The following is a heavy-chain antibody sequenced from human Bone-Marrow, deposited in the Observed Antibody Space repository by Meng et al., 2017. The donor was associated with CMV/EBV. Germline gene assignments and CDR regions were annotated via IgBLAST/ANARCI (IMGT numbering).Heavy chain of an antibody. V-gene: IGHV3-9*01. CDR3: AKDRGQVWFYGMDV. CDR2: ISWNSGSV. J-gene: IGHJ6*02. Sequence: SLKISCAASGLTFDDYAMHWVRQAPGKGLEWVSGISWNSGSVGYADSVKGRFTISRDNAKNSLYLQMNSLRAEDTALYYCAKDRGQVWFYGMDVWGQWPTVTGSS. CDR1: GLTFDDYA. D-gene: IGHD5-18*01.